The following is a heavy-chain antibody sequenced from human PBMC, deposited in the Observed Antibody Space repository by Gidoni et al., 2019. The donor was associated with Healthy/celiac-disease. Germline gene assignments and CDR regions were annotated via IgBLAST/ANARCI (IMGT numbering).Heavy chain of an antibody. J-gene: IGHJ4*02. CDR1: GFTFRSYA. CDR2: ISGSGGST. Sequence: EVQLLESGGGLVQPGGSLRLSCAASGFTFRSYAMSWVRQAPGKGLEWVSAISGSGGSTYYADYVKGRFTISRDNSKNTLYLQMNSLRAEDTAVYYGARTGGSGSFLRTYYFDYWGQGTLVTVSS. CDR3: ARTGGSGSFLRTYYFDY. V-gene: IGHV3-23*01. D-gene: IGHD6-19*01.